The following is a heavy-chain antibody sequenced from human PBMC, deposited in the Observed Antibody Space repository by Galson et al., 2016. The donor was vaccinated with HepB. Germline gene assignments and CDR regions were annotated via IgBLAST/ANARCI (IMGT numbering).Heavy chain of an antibody. CDR3: AKSLIGTHHYYYYGMDV. J-gene: IGHJ6*02. CDR2: LYDNGET. Sequence: SLRLSCAASGLSVGANYMTWVRQAPGKGLDWVSVLYDNGETYYGDSVRGRFTIYRDNSKNTLYLQMSSLRADDTTVYYCAKSLIGTHHYYYYGMDVWGQGTTVTVSS. CDR1: GLSVGANY. D-gene: IGHD3-10*01. V-gene: IGHV3-53*01.